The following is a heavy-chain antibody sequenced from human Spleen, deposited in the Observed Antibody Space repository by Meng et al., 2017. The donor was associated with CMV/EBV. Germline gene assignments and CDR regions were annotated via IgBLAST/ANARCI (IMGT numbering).Heavy chain of an antibody. CDR1: GGSFSGYY. Sequence: SETLSLTCAVYGGSFSGYYWSWIRQPPGKGLEWIGEINHSGSTNYNPSSKSRVTISVDTSKNQFSLKLSSVTAADTAVYYCTRDGGGDYYGSGKPNDYWGQGTLVTVSS. CDR2: INHSGST. V-gene: IGHV4-34*01. D-gene: IGHD3-10*01. J-gene: IGHJ4*02. CDR3: TRDGGGDYYGSGKPNDY.